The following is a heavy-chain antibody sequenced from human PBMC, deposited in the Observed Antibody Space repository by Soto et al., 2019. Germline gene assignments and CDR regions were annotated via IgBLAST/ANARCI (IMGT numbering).Heavy chain of an antibody. CDR1: GGSISSYY. V-gene: IGHV4-59*01. Sequence: SETLSLTCTVSGGSISSYYWSWIRQPPGKGLEWIGYIYYSGSTNYNPSLKSRVTISVDTSKNQFSLKLSPVTAADTAVYYCARVQSYSWFDPWGQGTLVTVS. J-gene: IGHJ5*02. CDR2: IYYSGST. CDR3: ARVQSYSWFDP.